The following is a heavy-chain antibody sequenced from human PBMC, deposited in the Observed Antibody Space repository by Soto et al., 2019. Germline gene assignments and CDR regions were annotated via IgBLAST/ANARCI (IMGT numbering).Heavy chain of an antibody. CDR1: GFTFSSYD. V-gene: IGHV3-13*01. CDR2: IGTAGDT. Sequence: GSLRLSCAASGFTFSSYDMHWVRQATGKGLEWVSAIGTAGDTYYPGSVKGRFTISRENAKNSLYLQMNSLRAGDTAVYYCARASVGAPEGGMDVWGQGTTVTVSS. CDR3: ARASVGAPEGGMDV. J-gene: IGHJ6*02. D-gene: IGHD1-26*01.